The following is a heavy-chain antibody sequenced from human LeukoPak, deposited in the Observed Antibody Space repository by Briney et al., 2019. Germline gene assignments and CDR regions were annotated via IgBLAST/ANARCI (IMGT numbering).Heavy chain of an antibody. J-gene: IGHJ3*02. Sequence: NAGGSLRLSCAASGFTFSDYYMSWIRQAPGKGLEWVSYISSSGSTIYYADSVKGRFTISRDNAKNSLYLQMNSLRAEDTAVYYCARGEIFCSGGSWGDAFDIWGHGTMVTVSS. V-gene: IGHV3-11*04. CDR3: ARGEIFCSGGSWGDAFDI. CDR2: ISSSGSTI. CDR1: GFTFSDYY. D-gene: IGHD2-15*01.